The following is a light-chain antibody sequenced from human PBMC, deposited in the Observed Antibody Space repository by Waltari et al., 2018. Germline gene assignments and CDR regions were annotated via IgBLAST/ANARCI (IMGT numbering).Light chain of an antibody. CDR2: KVS. CDR3: LQAPIT. Sequence: DVMLTQSPLFLPVTLGQPASISCRSTQSLENTDGNTYLDWFLQRPGQSPRRLIYKVSERDSGVPDRFGGSGSGTNFTLKISRVEAEDVGVYYCLQAPITFGPGTRVDIE. CDR1: QSLENTDGNTY. V-gene: IGKV2-30*01. J-gene: IGKJ3*01.